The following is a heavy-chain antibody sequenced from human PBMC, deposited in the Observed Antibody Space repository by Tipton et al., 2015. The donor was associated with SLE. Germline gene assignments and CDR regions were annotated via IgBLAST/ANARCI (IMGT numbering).Heavy chain of an antibody. V-gene: IGHV3-7*01. D-gene: IGHD3-22*01. CDR1: GFTFRNYW. J-gene: IGHJ4*02. CDR3: VREDYDSSGHYLDFDF. Sequence: SLRLSCVASGFTFRNYWMTWVRQAPGKGLEWVAYIRQDGSEKNYVDSVKGRFTISRDNANNSLHLQMNNLRAEDTALYYCVREDYDSSGHYLDFDFWGQGMLVTVSS. CDR2: IRQDGSEK.